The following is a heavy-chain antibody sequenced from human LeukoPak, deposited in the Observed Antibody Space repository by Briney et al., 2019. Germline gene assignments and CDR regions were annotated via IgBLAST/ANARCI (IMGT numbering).Heavy chain of an antibody. CDR1: GFTFSNYW. J-gene: IGHJ3*02. V-gene: IGHV3-7*01. CDR3: ARLMYKGISAAGPYAFDI. Sequence: GSLRHSCVGSGFTFSNYWMSWVRQAPGKGLEWVANIQQHGSETYYGDSVKGRFTISRDNAKNSLYLQMNSLRAEDTAVYYCARLMYKGISAAGPYAFDIWGQGTMVTVSS. D-gene: IGHD6-13*01. CDR2: IQQHGSET.